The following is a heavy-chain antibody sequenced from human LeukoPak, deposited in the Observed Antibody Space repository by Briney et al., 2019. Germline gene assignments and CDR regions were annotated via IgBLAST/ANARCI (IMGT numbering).Heavy chain of an antibody. V-gene: IGHV4-59*01. CDR1: GGSSSSYY. D-gene: IGHD3-22*01. J-gene: IGHJ4*02. CDR2: ICYSGST. CDR3: AGRKRYYYDSSGYPDY. Sequence: TSETLSLTCTVSGGSSSSYYWSWIRQPPGKGLEGIGYICYSGSTNYNPSLKSRVTISVDTSKNQFSLKLSSVTAADTAVYYCAGRKRYYYDSSGYPDYWGQGTLVTVS.